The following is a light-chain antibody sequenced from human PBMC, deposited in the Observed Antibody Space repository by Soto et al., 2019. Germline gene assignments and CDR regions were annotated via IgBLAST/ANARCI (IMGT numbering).Light chain of an antibody. V-gene: IGKV3-20*01. CDR2: RVS. CDR3: QQYTNLPRT. CDR1: QSINNNF. J-gene: IGKJ1*01. Sequence: EIVLTQSPGTLSLSPGETATLSCRASQSINNNFLAWYQQRPGQAPRLLIFRVSSRASGIPDKFRGSGSGTDFTLTITGLEPEDFALYYCQQYTNLPRTFGQGTKVDIK.